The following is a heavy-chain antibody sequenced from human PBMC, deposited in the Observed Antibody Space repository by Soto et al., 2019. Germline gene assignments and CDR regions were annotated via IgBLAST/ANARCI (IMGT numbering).Heavy chain of an antibody. V-gene: IGHV4-59*08. CDR1: GGSISSHY. CDR2: IYYSGST. D-gene: IGHD3-10*01. CDR3: ARQMLTYYYGSGSYRSHYYYGMDV. J-gene: IGHJ6*02. Sequence: SETLSLTCTVSGGSISSHYWSWIRQPPGKGLEWIGYIYYSGSTNYNPSLKSRVTISVDTSKNQFSLKLSSVTAADTAVYYCARQMLTYYYGSGSYRSHYYYGMDVWGQGTTVTVSS.